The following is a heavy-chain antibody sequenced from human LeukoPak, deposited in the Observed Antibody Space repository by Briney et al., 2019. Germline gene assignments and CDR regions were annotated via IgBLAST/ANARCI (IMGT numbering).Heavy chain of an antibody. CDR1: GEFTFSVYS. CDR2: ISSSGSTI. J-gene: IGHJ6*02. Sequence: GGSLRLSCAASGEFTFSVYSMNWVRQAPGKGLEWVSYISSSGSTIYYADSVKGRFTISRDNAKNSLYLQMNSLRAEDTAVYYCARQGGIVVPAAIPGGGFQEAPYYYYGMDVWGQGTTVTVSS. D-gene: IGHD2-2*02. CDR3: ARQGGIVVPAAIPGGGFQEAPYYYYGMDV. V-gene: IGHV3-48*04.